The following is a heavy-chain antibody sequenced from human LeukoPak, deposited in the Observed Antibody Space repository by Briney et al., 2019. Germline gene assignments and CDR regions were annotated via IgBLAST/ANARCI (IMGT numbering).Heavy chain of an antibody. Sequence: ASVKVSWKASGYSFTSYAMNWVRPAPGQGLEWMGWINTNTGNPTYAQGFTGRFVFSLDTSVSTTYLQISSLKAEDTAVYFRAEDGIRYSNSWYSYWGQGTLVTVSS. J-gene: IGHJ4*02. CDR1: GYSFTSYA. V-gene: IGHV7-4-1*02. D-gene: IGHD6-13*01. CDR2: INTNTGNP. CDR3: AEDGIRYSNSWYSY.